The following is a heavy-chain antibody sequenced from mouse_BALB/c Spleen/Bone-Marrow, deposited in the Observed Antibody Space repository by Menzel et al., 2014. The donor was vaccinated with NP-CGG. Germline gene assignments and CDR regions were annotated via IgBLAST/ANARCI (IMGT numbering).Heavy chain of an antibody. CDR1: GFNITDPY. J-gene: IGHJ2*01. Sequence: EVQLVESGAELVKPGASVKLSCTASGFNITDPYIHWVKQRPGQGLDWIGRIDPASDNTQYDPKFQGKATLTADTSSNTAYLQLSSLTSEDTAVYYCATLTGHFDYWGQGTILTVSS. CDR2: IDPASDNT. D-gene: IGHD4-1*01. CDR3: ATLTGHFDY. V-gene: IGHV14-3*02.